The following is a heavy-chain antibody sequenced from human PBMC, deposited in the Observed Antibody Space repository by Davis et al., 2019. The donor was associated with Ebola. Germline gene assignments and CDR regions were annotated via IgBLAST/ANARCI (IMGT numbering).Heavy chain of an antibody. CDR1: GYSFTSYW. V-gene: IGHV5-51*01. CDR3: ARQINSGSRPMDV. J-gene: IGHJ6*04. CDR2: IYPGDSDT. Sequence: GESLKISCKGSGYSFTSYWIGWVRQMPGKGLEWMGIIYPGDSDTRYSPSFQGQVTISADKSITTAYLQWSSLKASDTAMYYCARQINSGSRPMDVWGKGTTVTVSS. D-gene: IGHD1-26*01.